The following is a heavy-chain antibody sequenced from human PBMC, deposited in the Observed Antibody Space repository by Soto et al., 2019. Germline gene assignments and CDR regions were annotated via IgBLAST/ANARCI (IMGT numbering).Heavy chain of an antibody. V-gene: IGHV4-59*01. Sequence: ETLSLTCAVSGGSISSYYWSWIRQPPGKGLEWIGHISYSGTTNYNPSLQSRVTMSLDTSKNHFSLRLSSVTAADTAVYYCARELVGRAKAAHRYNWFDPWGQGTLVTVSS. J-gene: IGHJ5*02. D-gene: IGHD1-26*01. CDR2: ISYSGTT. CDR1: GGSISSYY. CDR3: ARELVGRAKAAHRYNWFDP.